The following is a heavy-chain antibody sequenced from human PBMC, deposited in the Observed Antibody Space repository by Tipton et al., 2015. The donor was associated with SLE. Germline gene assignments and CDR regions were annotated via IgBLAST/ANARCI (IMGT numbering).Heavy chain of an antibody. Sequence: TLSLTCIVSGASFNNYFWTWIRQSPGKGLEWIGEINDSGSTNYSPSLKSRVTISLDTSRNQVSLQLSSVTPEDTAVYYCARDRAHLGASWHYFDYWGQGTQVTVSS. V-gene: IGHV4-34*01. CDR3: ARDRAHLGASWHYFDY. J-gene: IGHJ4*02. D-gene: IGHD1-26*01. CDR1: GASFNNYF. CDR2: INDSGST.